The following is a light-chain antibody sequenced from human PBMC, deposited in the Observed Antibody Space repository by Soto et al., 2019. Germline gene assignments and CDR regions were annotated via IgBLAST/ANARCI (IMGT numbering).Light chain of an antibody. CDR2: DAS. V-gene: IGKV3-15*01. CDR1: QSVSSD. CDR3: QQYNYWIS. J-gene: IGKJ4*01. Sequence: VVMTQSPATLSVSPGESATLSCRAGQSVSSDLAWYQQQPGQAPRLLIYDASTRATGIPARFSGSGSGTEFTLTISGLQSGDFALYYCQQYNYWISFGGGTKVEIK.